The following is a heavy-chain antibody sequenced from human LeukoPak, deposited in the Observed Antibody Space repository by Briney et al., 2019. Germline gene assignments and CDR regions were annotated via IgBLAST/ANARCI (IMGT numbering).Heavy chain of an antibody. V-gene: IGHV1-46*01. CDR1: GYTLTELS. J-gene: IGHJ5*01. CDR2: INPSGGST. CDR3: ARVGYCSSTSCYDWFDP. D-gene: IGHD2-2*01. Sequence: ASVKVSCKVSGYTLTELSMHWVRQAPGKGLEWMGIINPSGGSTSYAQKFQGRVTMTRDTSTSIVYMELSSLRSEDTAVYYCARVGYCSSTSCYDWFDPWGQGTLVTVSS.